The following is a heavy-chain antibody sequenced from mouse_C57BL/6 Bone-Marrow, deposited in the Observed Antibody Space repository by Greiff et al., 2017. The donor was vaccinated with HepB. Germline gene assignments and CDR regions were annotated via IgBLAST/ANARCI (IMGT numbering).Heavy chain of an antibody. J-gene: IGHJ4*01. V-gene: IGHV1-18*01. CDR3: ARRGDYEGARDY. CDR1: GYTFTDYN. Sequence: VQLQQSGPELVKPGASVKIPCKASGYTFTDYNMAWVKQSHGKSLEWIGDIHPNNGGTIYNQKFKGKATLTVDKSSSTAYMELRSLTSEDTAVYDCARRGDYEGARDYWGQGTSVTVSS. CDR2: IHPNNGGT. D-gene: IGHD2-4*01.